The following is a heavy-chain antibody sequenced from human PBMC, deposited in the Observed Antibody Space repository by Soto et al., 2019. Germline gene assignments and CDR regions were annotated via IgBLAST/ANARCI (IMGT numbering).Heavy chain of an antibody. J-gene: IGHJ4*02. D-gene: IGHD3-16*02. V-gene: IGHV3-33*01. CDR2: IWFDGSSK. Sequence: GGSLRLSCVASGFSFSAYGMHWVRQAPGKGLEWVAVIWFDGSSKDYADSVKGRFTISRDNSKNTLYLEMNSLRAEDTAVYYCASEGELSFHYWGQGTLVTVSS. CDR1: GFSFSAYG. CDR3: ASEGELSFHY.